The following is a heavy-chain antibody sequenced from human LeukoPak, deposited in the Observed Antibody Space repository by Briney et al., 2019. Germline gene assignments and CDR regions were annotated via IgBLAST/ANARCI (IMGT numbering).Heavy chain of an antibody. CDR2: INSDGSST. V-gene: IGHV3-74*01. Sequence: QAGGSLRLSCAASGFTFSSYWMHWVRQAPGKGLVWVSRINSDGSSTCYADSVKGRFTISRDNAKNTLYLQMNSLRAEDTVVYYCARDQRGVRGVISFDYWGQGTLVTVSS. CDR3: ARDQRGVRGVISFDY. CDR1: GFTFSSYW. D-gene: IGHD3-10*01. J-gene: IGHJ4*02.